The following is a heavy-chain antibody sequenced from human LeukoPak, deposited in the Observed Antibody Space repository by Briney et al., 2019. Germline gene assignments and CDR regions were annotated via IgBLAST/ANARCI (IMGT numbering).Heavy chain of an antibody. V-gene: IGHV1-24*01. CDR2: FDPEDGET. CDR1: GYTLTELS. J-gene: IGHJ4*02. CDR3: ATPVRGYGDYDY. Sequence: ASVKVSCKASGYTLTELSMHWVRQAPGKGLEWMGGFDPEDGETIYAQKFQGRVTMTEDTSTDTAYMELSSLRSEDTAVYYCATPVRGYGDYDYWGQGTLVTVSS. D-gene: IGHD4-17*01.